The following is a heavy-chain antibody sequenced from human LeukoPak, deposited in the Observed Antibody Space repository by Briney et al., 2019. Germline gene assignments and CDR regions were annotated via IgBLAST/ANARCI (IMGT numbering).Heavy chain of an antibody. Sequence: SETLSLTCAVYGGSFSGYYWSWIRQPPGKGLEWIGEINHSGSTNYNPSLKSRVTISVDTSKKQFSLKLSSVTAADTAVYYCVTYYFDSSGPKKNYWGQGTLVTVPS. V-gene: IGHV4-34*01. J-gene: IGHJ4*02. CDR1: GGSFSGYY. CDR3: VTYYFDSSGPKKNY. D-gene: IGHD3-22*01. CDR2: INHSGST.